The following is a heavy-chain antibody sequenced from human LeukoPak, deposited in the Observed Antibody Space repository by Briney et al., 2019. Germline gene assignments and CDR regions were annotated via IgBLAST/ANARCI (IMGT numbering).Heavy chain of an antibody. J-gene: IGHJ4*02. Sequence: PGGSLRLSCAASGFTFGTYAMNWVRQAPGKGLEWVSYISSSGGTIYYADSVKGRFTISRDNAKNSLYLQMNSLRAEDTAVYYCARDTNWGLDYWDQGTLVTVSS. CDR1: GFTFGTYA. CDR3: ARDTNWGLDY. D-gene: IGHD7-27*01. CDR2: ISSSGGTI. V-gene: IGHV3-48*03.